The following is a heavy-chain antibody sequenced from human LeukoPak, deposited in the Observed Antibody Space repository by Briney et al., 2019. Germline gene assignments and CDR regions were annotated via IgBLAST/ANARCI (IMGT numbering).Heavy chain of an antibody. J-gene: IGHJ6*04. CDR1: GFTFSSYT. CDR3: AELGITMIGGV. V-gene: IGHV3-21*01. CDR2: ISSSSSYI. D-gene: IGHD3-10*02. Sequence: GGSLRLSCAASGFTFSSYTMNWVRQAPGKGLEWVSSISSSSSYIYYADSVKGRFTISRDNSKNTLYLQMNSLRAEDTAVYYCAELGITMIGGVWGKGTTVTISS.